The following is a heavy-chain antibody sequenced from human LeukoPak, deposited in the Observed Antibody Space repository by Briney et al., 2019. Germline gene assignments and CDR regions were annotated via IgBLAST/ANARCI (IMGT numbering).Heavy chain of an antibody. Sequence: GGSLRLSCAASGFTFSSYWMHWVRQAPGKGLEWVSGINWNGGSTGYADSVKGRFTISRDNAKNSLYLQMNSLRAEDTALYYCARWRSGYNLFDYWGQGILVTVSS. CDR2: INWNGGST. CDR1: GFTFSSYW. CDR3: ARWRSGYNLFDY. D-gene: IGHD3-3*01. J-gene: IGHJ4*02. V-gene: IGHV3-20*04.